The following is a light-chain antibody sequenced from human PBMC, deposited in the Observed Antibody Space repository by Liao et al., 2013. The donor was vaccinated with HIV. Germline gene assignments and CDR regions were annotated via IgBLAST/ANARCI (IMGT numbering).Light chain of an antibody. Sequence: SYELTQPPSVSVAPGKTASITCGGSNIGSKSVHWYQQKPGQAPVLVIFYDTNRPSGIPERFSGSNPGITATLTISRVEAGDEADYYCQVWDSHHDHLGVVFGGGTKLTVL. V-gene: IGLV3-21*01. J-gene: IGLJ2*01. CDR1: NIGSKS. CDR2: YDT. CDR3: QVWDSHHDHLGVV.